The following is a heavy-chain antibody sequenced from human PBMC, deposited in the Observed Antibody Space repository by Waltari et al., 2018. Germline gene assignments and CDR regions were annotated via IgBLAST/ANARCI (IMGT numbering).Heavy chain of an antibody. Sequence: QVQLQQWGAGLLKPSETLSLTCAVYGGSFSGYYWSWIRQPPGKGLEWIGEINHSGSTNYNPSLKSRVTISVDTSKNQFSLKLSSVTAADTAVYYCARDREYSSSSGYYGMDVWGQGTTVTVSS. J-gene: IGHJ6*02. D-gene: IGHD6-6*01. CDR2: INHSGST. CDR1: GGSFSGYY. V-gene: IGHV4-34*01. CDR3: ARDREYSSSSGYYGMDV.